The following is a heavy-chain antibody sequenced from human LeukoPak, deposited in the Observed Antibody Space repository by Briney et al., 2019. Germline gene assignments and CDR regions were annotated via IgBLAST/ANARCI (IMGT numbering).Heavy chain of an antibody. D-gene: IGHD6-19*01. CDR2: IKQDGSER. Sequence: PGGSLRLSCAAYRFTFSSYWMTWVRQAPGKGLEWVANIKQDGSERDYVDSVKGRFTISRDNAKNSLYLQMNTLRDEDTAVYYCATGAGCGYWGQGTLVTVSS. V-gene: IGHV3-7*03. CDR3: ATGAGCGY. CDR1: RFTFSSYW. J-gene: IGHJ4*02.